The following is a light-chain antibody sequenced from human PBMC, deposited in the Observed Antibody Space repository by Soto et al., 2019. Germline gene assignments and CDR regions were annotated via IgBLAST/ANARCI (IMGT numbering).Light chain of an antibody. CDR2: GAS. CDR3: QQYNNWPRT. Sequence: EIVMTQSPATLSVSPVERATLSCRASQSVSINLAWYQQKPGQAPRLLIYGASTRATGIPARFSGSGSGTEFTLTISSLQSEYFAVYYCQQYNNWPRTFGQGTKVEIK. V-gene: IGKV3-15*01. CDR1: QSVSIN. J-gene: IGKJ1*01.